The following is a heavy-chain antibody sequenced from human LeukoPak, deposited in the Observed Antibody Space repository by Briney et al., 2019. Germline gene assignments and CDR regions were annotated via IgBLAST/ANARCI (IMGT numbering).Heavy chain of an antibody. V-gene: IGHV3-23*01. J-gene: IGHJ6*02. Sequence: GGSLRLSCAASGFTFSSYAMTWVRQAPGKGLEWVSAISGSGDSTYYADSVRGRFTISRDYSKNTLFLQMNSLRAEDTAVYYCARDRFSGGSSWSNLYWPYYYYGMDAWGQGTTVTVSS. CDR3: ARDRFSGGSSWSNLYWPYYYYGMDA. CDR1: GFTFSSYA. CDR2: ISGSGDST. D-gene: IGHD6-13*01.